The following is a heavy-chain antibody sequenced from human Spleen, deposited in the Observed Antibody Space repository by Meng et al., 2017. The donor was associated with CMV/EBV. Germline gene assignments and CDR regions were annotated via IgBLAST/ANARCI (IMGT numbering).Heavy chain of an antibody. J-gene: IGHJ6*02. CDR1: GFAFSGYT. Sequence: GESLKISCAASGFAFSGYTMNWVRQAPGKGLEWVSVIYSGGSNTYYADPVNGRFTISRDNSKNTLYLQMNSLRAEDTAVYYCAKAGQRGVVGARYGMDVWGQGTTVTVSS. CDR2: IYSGGSNT. CDR3: AKAGQRGVVGARYGMDV. D-gene: IGHD1-26*01. V-gene: IGHV3-23*03.